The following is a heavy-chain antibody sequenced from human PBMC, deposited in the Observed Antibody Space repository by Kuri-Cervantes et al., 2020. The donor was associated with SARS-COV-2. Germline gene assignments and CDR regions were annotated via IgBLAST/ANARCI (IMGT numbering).Heavy chain of an antibody. CDR3: AKKCRVMIIKVVMVVDLKWFDP. CDR1: GFRFSSYG. V-gene: IGHV3-30*18. J-gene: IGHJ5*02. CDR2: ISHDGNNK. D-gene: IGHD3-22*01. Sequence: GESLKISCAASGFRFSSYGMHWVRQAPGKGLEWVAVISHDGNNKYYADSVKGRFTVSRDNSKNTLHLQMSGLRTENTTVYYCAKKCRVMIIKVVMVVDLKWFDPWGQGILVTVSS.